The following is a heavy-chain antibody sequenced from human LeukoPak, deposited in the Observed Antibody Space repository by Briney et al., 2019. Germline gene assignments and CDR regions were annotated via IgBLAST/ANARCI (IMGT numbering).Heavy chain of an antibody. Sequence: GGSLRLSCAASGFTFSSYSMNWVRQAPGKGLEWVSSISSSSSYIYYADSVKGRFTISRDNAKNSLYLQMNSLRAEDTAVYYCARSAAASGSAFDCWGQGTLVTVSS. V-gene: IGHV3-21*01. D-gene: IGHD3-10*01. CDR3: ARSAAASGSAFDC. CDR2: ISSSSSYI. CDR1: GFTFSSYS. J-gene: IGHJ4*02.